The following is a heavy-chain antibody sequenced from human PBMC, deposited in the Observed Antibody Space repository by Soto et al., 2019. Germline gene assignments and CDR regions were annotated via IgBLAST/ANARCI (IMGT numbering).Heavy chain of an antibody. D-gene: IGHD1-26*01. CDR1: SGSINSSNW. V-gene: IGHV4-4*02. CDR2: IYTTGKT. J-gene: IGHJ4*02. CDR3: AMKGASDDSPFQS. Sequence: QVQLQESGPGLVKPSATLSLTCGCSSGSINSSNWWSCFRQAPGQGLEWIGGIYTTGKTNANWSHTSRVILSVDKSKTLFSLRLASVTAAFTAIYFCAMKGASDDSPFQSWGQGILVT.